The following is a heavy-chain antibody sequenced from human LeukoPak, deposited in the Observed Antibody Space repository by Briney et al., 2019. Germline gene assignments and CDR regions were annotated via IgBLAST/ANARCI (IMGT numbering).Heavy chain of an antibody. V-gene: IGHV3-23*01. CDR1: GFTFSNYA. CDR2: ISGSGGST. Sequence: GRSLRLSCAASGFTFSNYARSWVRQAPGKGLEWVSAISGSGGSTYYADSVKSRFTISRDNPKNTLYLQMNSLRAEDTAVYYCALNGREVPSGAFDIWGQGTMVTVSS. D-gene: IGHD3-16*02. J-gene: IGHJ3*02. CDR3: ALNGREVPSGAFDI.